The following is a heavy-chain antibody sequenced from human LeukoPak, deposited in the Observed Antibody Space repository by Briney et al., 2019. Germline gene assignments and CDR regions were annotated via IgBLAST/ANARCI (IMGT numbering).Heavy chain of an antibody. D-gene: IGHD6-13*01. CDR3: ARGGSSSWDDYYYYGMDV. CDR1: GFTVSSNY. J-gene: IGHJ6*02. V-gene: IGHV3-66*01. CDR2: IYSGGST. Sequence: GGSLRLSCAASGFTVSSNYMSWVRQAPGKGLEGVSVIYSGGSTYYADSVKGRFTISRDNSKNTLYLQMNSLRAEDTAVYYCARGGSSSWDDYYYYGMDVWGQGTTVTVSS.